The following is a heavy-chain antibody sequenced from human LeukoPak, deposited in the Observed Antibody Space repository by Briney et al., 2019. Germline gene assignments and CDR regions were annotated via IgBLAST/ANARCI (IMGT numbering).Heavy chain of an antibody. Sequence: AGGPLRLSCAASGFTFSNYGMHWVRQAPGKGLEWVAFIRYDGSIKYYADSVKGRFTISRDNSETTLYLQMNSLRDEDTAVYYCVKVHYYFDYWGQGTLVTVSS. CDR2: IRYDGSIK. CDR1: GFTFSNYG. V-gene: IGHV3-30*02. J-gene: IGHJ4*02. CDR3: VKVHYYFDY.